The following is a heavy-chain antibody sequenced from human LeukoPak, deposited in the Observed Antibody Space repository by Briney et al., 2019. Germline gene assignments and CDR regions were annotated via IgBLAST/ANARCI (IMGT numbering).Heavy chain of an antibody. CDR1: GFTFDDYA. CDR3: AKDPHLFNDIAAAAHFDY. CDR2: ISWNSGSI. D-gene: IGHD6-13*01. J-gene: IGHJ4*02. Sequence: GRSLRLSCAASGFTFDDYAMHWVRQAPGKGLEWVSGISWNSGSIGYADSVKGRFTISRDNAKNSLYLQMNSLRAEDTALYYCAKDPHLFNDIAAAAHFDYWGQGTLVTVSS. V-gene: IGHV3-9*01.